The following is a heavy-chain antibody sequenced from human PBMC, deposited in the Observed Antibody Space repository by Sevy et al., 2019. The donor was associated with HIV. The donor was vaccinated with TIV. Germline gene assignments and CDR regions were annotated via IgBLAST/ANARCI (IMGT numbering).Heavy chain of an antibody. CDR3: GREGGWDEAAFDV. V-gene: IGHV3-33*01. CDR1: GFTFANYA. D-gene: IGHD6-19*01. J-gene: IGHJ4*02. CDR2: IWSDGSND. Sequence: GGSLRLSCAASGFTFANYAMHWVRQAPGKGLEWVTVIWSDGSNDVYTDSVKGRFIISRDNSRNTLYLQMNNLRVEDTAVYYCGREGGWDEAAFDVWGQGALVTVSS.